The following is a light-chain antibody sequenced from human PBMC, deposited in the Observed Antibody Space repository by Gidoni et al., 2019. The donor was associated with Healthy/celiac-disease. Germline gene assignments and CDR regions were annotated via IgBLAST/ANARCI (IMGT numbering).Light chain of an antibody. J-gene: IGKJ4*01. CDR1: QSVSSN. V-gene: IGKV3-15*01. CDR3: QQYNNWPLT. CDR2: GAS. Sequence: EILMTQSPATLSVSPGARATLSCLASQSVSSNLAWYQQKPGQAPRLLIYGASTRATGIPARFSGSGSGTEFTLTISSLQSEDFAVYYCQQYNNWPLTFGGGTKVEIK.